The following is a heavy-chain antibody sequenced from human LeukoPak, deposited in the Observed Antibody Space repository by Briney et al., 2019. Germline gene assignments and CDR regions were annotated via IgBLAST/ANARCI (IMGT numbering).Heavy chain of an antibody. CDR1: GGSFTNYY. CDR2: IHHRAGT. J-gene: IGHJ4*02. D-gene: IGHD3-22*01. Sequence: SETLSLTCAVYGGSFTNYYWSWIRQFPGKGLEWIGEIHHRAGTNYNPSLKSRVTISADTSKNQFSLKLTSVTAADTAVYYCARRGFGYYDSSGYYYFDYWGQGTLVTVSS. V-gene: IGHV4-34*01. CDR3: ARRGFGYYDSSGYYYFDY.